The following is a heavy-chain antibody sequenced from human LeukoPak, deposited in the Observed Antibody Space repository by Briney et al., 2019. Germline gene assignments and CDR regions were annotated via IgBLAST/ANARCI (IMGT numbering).Heavy chain of an antibody. CDR1: GFTFSSYS. D-gene: IGHD4-23*01. CDR3: ARAHDYSGNVQFADC. Sequence: GSLRLSCAASGFTFSSYSMNWVRQAPGKALEWVSSISSISSYIYYADSVKGRFTISRDNAKNSLYLQMNSLRAADTAVYYCARAHDYSGNVQFADCWGQGTLVTVSS. J-gene: IGHJ4*02. V-gene: IGHV3-21*01. CDR2: ISSISSYI.